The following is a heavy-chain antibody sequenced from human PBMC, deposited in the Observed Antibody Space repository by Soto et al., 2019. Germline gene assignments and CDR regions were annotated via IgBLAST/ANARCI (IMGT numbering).Heavy chain of an antibody. V-gene: IGHV3-43*01. CDR3: ARETLSFGSALDV. J-gene: IGHJ6*02. CDR1: GFRFDDYN. CDR2: ITWNGGNT. Sequence: LRLSCAASGFRFDDYNMHWVRQAPGKGLEWVSLITWNGGNTYYADSEKGRFTISRDGTTQSVFLQMTSLKREDTGLYYCARETLSFGSALDVWGQGTTVTVSS. D-gene: IGHD3-3*01.